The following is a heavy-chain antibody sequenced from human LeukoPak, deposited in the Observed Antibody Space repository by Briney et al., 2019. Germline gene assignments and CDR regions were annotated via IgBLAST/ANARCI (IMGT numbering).Heavy chain of an antibody. CDR3: AKGEQWLDY. J-gene: IGHJ4*02. CDR1: GFTFSSYG. D-gene: IGHD6-19*01. CDR2: IWYGGSNK. V-gene: IGHV3-33*06. Sequence: GRSLRLSCAASGFTFSSYGMHWVRQAPGKGLEWVAVIWYGGSNKYYADSVKGRFTISRDNSKNTLYLQMNSLRAEDTAVYYCAKGEQWLDYWGQGTLVTVSS.